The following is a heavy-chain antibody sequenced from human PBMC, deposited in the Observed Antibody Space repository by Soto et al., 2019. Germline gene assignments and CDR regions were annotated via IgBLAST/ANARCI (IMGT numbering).Heavy chain of an antibody. J-gene: IGHJ3*02. CDR3: ARDRFYYYDSSGYYPDAFDI. CDR2: INAGNGNT. D-gene: IGHD3-22*01. Sequence: ASVKVSCKASGYTFTSYAMHWVRQAPGQRLEWLGWINAGNGNTKYSQKFQGRVTITRDTSASTAYMELSSLRSEDTAVYYCARDRFYYYDSSGYYPDAFDIWGQGTMVTVSS. V-gene: IGHV1-3*01. CDR1: GYTFTSYA.